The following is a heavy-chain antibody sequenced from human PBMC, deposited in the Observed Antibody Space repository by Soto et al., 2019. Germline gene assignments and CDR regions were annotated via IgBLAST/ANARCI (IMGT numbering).Heavy chain of an antibody. CDR1: GYTFTGYY. CDR3: ARDSSVYDAGYYHLMDV. D-gene: IGHD3-22*01. Sequence: ASVKVSCNASGYTFTGYYMHWVRQAPGQGLEWMGWINPNSGGTNYAQKFQGWVTMTRDTSISTDYMELSRLRSDDTAVYYCARDSSVYDAGYYHLMDVWVKGTTVSVP. J-gene: IGHJ6*04. V-gene: IGHV1-2*04. CDR2: INPNSGGT.